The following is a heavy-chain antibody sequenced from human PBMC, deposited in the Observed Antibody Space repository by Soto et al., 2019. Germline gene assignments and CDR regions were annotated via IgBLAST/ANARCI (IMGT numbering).Heavy chain of an antibody. CDR1: GASINTNW. Sequence: QVQLQESGPGLVKPSGTLSLTCAVSGASINTNWWSWVRQPPGKGLEWIGEVYHSGSTNYNPSLMGRVTILLDKSSNQLSLQLSSVTAADTAVYCCARHIAVAGTRGFDYWGQGTLVTVSS. D-gene: IGHD6-19*01. V-gene: IGHV4-4*01. CDR3: ARHIAVAGTRGFDY. CDR2: VYHSGST. J-gene: IGHJ4*02.